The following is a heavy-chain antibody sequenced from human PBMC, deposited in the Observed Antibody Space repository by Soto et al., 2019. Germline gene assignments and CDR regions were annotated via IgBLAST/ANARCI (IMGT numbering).Heavy chain of an antibody. CDR3: ARSEWYSIAYYFDY. V-gene: IGHV4-59*01. Sequence: QVQLQESGPGLVKPSETLSLTSTVSGGSISSYYWSWIRQPPGKALEWIGYIYYSGSTNYNPSLKSRVTISVDTSKNQFSLKLSSVTAADTAVYYCARSEWYSIAYYFDYWGQGTLVTVSS. J-gene: IGHJ4*02. CDR1: GGSISSYY. CDR2: IYYSGST. D-gene: IGHD6-13*01.